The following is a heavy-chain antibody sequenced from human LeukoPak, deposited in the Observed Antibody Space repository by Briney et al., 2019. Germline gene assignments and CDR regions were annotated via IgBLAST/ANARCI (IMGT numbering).Heavy chain of an antibody. CDR2: INHSGST. Sequence: SETLSLTCAVYGGSFSGYYWSWIRQPPGKGLEWIGEINHSGSTNYNPSLKSRVTISVDTSKNQFPLKLSSVTAADTAVYYCARGSLRSYYYGSGSPSVWFDPWGQGTLVTVSS. V-gene: IGHV4-34*01. CDR1: GGSFSGYY. D-gene: IGHD3-10*01. J-gene: IGHJ5*02. CDR3: ARGSLRSYYYGSGSPSVWFDP.